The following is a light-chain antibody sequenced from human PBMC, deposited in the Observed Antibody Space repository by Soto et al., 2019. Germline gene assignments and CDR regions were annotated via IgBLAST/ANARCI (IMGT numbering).Light chain of an antibody. CDR2: GNS. J-gene: IGLJ2*01. V-gene: IGLV1-40*01. CDR1: SSNIGAGYD. Sequence: QSDLTQPPSVSGAPGQRVTISCTGSSSNIGAGYDVHWYQQFPGTAPKLLIYGNSNRPSGVPARFSGSKSGSSASLAITGLQAEDEADYDCQSYDSSLTGPKVLFGGGTKVTVL. CDR3: QSYDSSLTGPKVL.